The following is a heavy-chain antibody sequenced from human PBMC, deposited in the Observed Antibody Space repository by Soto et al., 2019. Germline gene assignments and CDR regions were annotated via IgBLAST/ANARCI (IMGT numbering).Heavy chain of an antibody. Sequence: GGSLRLSCVVSEFPFSDYWMTWVRQAPGKGLEWVANIKQDGSEIYYVDSVKGRFTNSRDNAKNSLFLQMNSLRAEDTAVYYCARGWASLDYWGQGTLVTVSS. CDR3: ARGWASLDY. J-gene: IGHJ4*02. CDR2: IKQDGSEI. CDR1: EFPFSDYW. V-gene: IGHV3-7*03. D-gene: IGHD6-19*01.